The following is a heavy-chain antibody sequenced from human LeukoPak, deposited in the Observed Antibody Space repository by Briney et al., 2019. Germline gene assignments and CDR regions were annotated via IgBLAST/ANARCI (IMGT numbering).Heavy chain of an antibody. CDR2: INHSGST. D-gene: IGHD2-8*01. CDR3: ASKPYCTNGVCDY. CDR1: GGSFSGYY. J-gene: IGHJ4*02. V-gene: IGHV4-34*01. Sequence: SETLSLTCAVYGGSFSGYYWSWIRQPPGKGLEWIGEINHSGSTNYDPSLKSRVTISVDTSKNQFSLKLSSVTAADTAVYYCASKPYCTNGVCDYWGQGTLVTVSS.